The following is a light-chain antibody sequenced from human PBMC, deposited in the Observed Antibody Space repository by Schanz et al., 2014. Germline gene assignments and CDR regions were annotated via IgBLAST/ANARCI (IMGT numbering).Light chain of an antibody. CDR2: DVT. CDR3: QSYDSDLSGSV. V-gene: IGLV2-14*03. CDR1: SSDVGGYDY. Sequence: QSALTQPASVSGSPGQSITISCTGTSSDVGGYDYVSWYQQHPGKAPKLMIYDVTNRPSGVSNRFSGSKSGNTASLTISGLQAEDEADYYCQSYDSDLSGSVFGGGTKLTVL. J-gene: IGLJ3*02.